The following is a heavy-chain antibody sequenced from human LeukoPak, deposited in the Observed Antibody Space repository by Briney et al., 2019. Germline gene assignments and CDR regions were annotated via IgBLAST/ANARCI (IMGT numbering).Heavy chain of an antibody. CDR1: GGSISSYY. CDR2: IYYSGST. J-gene: IGHJ4*02. Sequence: SETLSLTCTVSGGSISSYYWSWIRQPPGKGLEWIGYIYYSGSTNYNPSLKSRVTISVDTSKNQFSLKLSSVTAADTAVYYCARVPMVRGVIRDYWGQGTLVTVSS. V-gene: IGHV4-59*01. CDR3: ARVPMVRGVIRDY. D-gene: IGHD3-10*01.